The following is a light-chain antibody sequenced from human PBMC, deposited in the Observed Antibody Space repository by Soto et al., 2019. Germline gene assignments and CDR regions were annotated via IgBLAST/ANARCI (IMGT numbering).Light chain of an antibody. Sequence: IQMTQSPSSLSASVGDRVTITCRASQNIGSWLAWYQQKPGEAPKLLISKATNLQSGVPSRFSGSGSGTDFSLTISSLQPVDSATYFCQQYNDFQYSFGPGTKLDI. CDR3: QQYNDFQYS. V-gene: IGKV1-5*03. CDR2: KAT. J-gene: IGKJ2*01. CDR1: QNIGSW.